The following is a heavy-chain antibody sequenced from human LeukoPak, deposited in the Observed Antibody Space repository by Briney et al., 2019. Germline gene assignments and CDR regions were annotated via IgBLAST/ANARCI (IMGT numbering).Heavy chain of an antibody. CDR1: GGSISSSSYC. Sequence: SSETLSLTCTVSGGSISSSSYCWGWIRQPPGKGLEWIGSIYYSGSTYYNPSLKSRIIISVDTSKNQFSLRLSSVTAADTAVYYCARESTVRGVTRMGYWGQGTLVTVSS. CDR3: ARESTVRGVTRMGY. V-gene: IGHV4-39*07. D-gene: IGHD3-10*01. CDR2: IYYSGST. J-gene: IGHJ4*02.